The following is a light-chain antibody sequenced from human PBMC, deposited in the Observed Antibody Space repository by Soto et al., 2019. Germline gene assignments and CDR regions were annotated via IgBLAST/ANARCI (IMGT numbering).Light chain of an antibody. CDR1: SSNIGAGYE. CDR2: GNT. Sequence: QSALTQPPSVSGAPGQRVTISCTGSSSNIGAGYEVHWFQQLPGTAPKLLIYGNTNRPSGVPDRFSGSKSDTSASLAITGLQPEDEADYYCQPYDSSLSVLYVFGTGTKVTVL. CDR3: QPYDSSLSVLYV. V-gene: IGLV1-40*01. J-gene: IGLJ1*01.